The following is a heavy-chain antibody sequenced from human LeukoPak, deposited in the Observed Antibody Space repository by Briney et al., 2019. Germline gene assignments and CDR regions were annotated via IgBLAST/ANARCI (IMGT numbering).Heavy chain of an antibody. CDR1: GGSFSGYY. CDR2: INHSGST. V-gene: IGHV4-34*01. Sequence: KSSETLSLTCAVYGGSFSGYYWSWIRQPPGKGLEWIGEINHSGSTNYNPSLKSRVTISVDTSKNQFSLKLSSVTAADTAVYYCARISPGDSSGYYPHYFDYWGQGTTVTISS. D-gene: IGHD3-22*01. CDR3: ARISPGDSSGYYPHYFDY. J-gene: IGHJ4*03.